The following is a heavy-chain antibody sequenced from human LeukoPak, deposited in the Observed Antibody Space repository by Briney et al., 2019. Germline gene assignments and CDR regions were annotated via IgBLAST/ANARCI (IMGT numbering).Heavy chain of an antibody. Sequence: GGSLRLSCAASGFVFSTYAMGWVRQAPWKGLEWVSAISSSGDNTYYADSVKGQFTTSRDNSKNTLDLQMNSLRAEDTAMYHCAKVKALDAVASYFDYWGQGTLVTVSS. CDR3: AKVKALDAVASYFDY. V-gene: IGHV3-23*01. D-gene: IGHD1-1*01. CDR2: ISSSGDNT. J-gene: IGHJ4*02. CDR1: GFVFSTYA.